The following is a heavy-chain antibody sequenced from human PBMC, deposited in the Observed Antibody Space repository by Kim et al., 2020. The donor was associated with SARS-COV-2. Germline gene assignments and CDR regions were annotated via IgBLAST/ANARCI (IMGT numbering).Heavy chain of an antibody. J-gene: IGHJ5*02. CDR2: INHSGST. Sequence: SETLSLTCAVYGGSFSGYYWSWIRQPPGKGLEWIGEINHSGSTNYNPSLKSRFTISVDTSKKQFSLKLSSVTAAGTAVYYCTRGGYSSSWYGGRGWFDPWGQRTLVTVSS. CDR3: TRGGYSSSWYGGRGWFDP. CDR1: GGSFSGYY. D-gene: IGHD6-13*01. V-gene: IGHV4-34*01.